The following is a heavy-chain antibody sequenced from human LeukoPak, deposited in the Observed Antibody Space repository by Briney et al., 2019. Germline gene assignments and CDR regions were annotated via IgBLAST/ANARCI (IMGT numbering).Heavy chain of an antibody. D-gene: IGHD3-3*01. CDR3: ARGGGWSGSNWFDP. CDR2: ISWNSGSI. V-gene: IGHV3-9*03. CDR1: GFTFDDYA. Sequence: GRSLRLSCAASGFTFDDYAMHWVRLAPGKGLEWVSGISWNSGSIGYADSVKGRFTISRDNAKNSLYLQMNSLRAEDMALYYCARGGGWSGSNWFDPWGQGTLVTVSS. J-gene: IGHJ5*02.